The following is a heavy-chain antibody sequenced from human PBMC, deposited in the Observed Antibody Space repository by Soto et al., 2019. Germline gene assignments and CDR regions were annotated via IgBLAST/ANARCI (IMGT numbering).Heavy chain of an antibody. CDR3: AKFFVETGSNSGWPWSFHY. D-gene: IGHD6-25*01. J-gene: IGHJ4*02. CDR1: GFTFSNYA. CDR2: ISGSGGTT. Sequence: EVQPLESGGGLVKPGRSLRLSCKASGFTFSNYAMSWVRQAPGQGLDWVSAISGSGGTTYYADSVKGRFTISRDNSKYTLLLQMNSLRAEDAAVYYCAKFFVETGSNSGWPWSFHYWGQGTLVTVSS. V-gene: IGHV3-23*01.